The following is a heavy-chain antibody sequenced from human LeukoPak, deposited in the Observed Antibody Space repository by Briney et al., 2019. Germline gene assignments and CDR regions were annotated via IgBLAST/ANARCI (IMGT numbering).Heavy chain of an antibody. CDR3: ARDSTYYYDSGSSGPHYFDN. CDR2: ISSGGTYE. Sequence: GGSLRLSCAASGFTFSNYTMHWVRQAPGKGLEWVSLISSGGTYEYYADSVKGRFTISRDNSKNTLYLQLNSLRAEDTAVYYCARDSTYYYDSGSSGPHYFDNWGQGTLVTVSS. D-gene: IGHD3-10*01. CDR1: GFTFSNYT. V-gene: IGHV3-30*01. J-gene: IGHJ4*02.